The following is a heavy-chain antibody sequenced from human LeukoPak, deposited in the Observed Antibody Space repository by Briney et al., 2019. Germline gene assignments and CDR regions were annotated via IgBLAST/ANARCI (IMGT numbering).Heavy chain of an antibody. CDR3: ARDAYCGGDCYALDY. Sequence: SLKVSCKASGYTFTGYYMHWVRQAPGQGLAWMGWINPNSGGTNYAQKFQGRVTMTRDTSISTAYMELSRLRSDDTAVYYCARDAYCGGDCYALDYWGQGTLVTVSS. CDR2: INPNSGGT. J-gene: IGHJ4*02. CDR1: GYTFTGYY. D-gene: IGHD2-21*02. V-gene: IGHV1-2*02.